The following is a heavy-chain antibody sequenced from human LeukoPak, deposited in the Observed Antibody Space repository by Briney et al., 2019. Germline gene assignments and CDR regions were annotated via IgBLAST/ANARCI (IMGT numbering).Heavy chain of an antibody. CDR1: GFTFSNYW. CDR3: VRGCSSTSCYPFDF. D-gene: IGHD2-2*01. Sequence: HPGGSLRLSCAASGFTFSNYWMHWFRQAPGKGLVWVSRINYDGSTNYADSVKGRFTISRDNARNTLYMQMNSLRAEDTAVYYCVRGCSSTSCYPFDFWGQGTLVTVSS. V-gene: IGHV3-74*01. J-gene: IGHJ4*02. CDR2: INYDGST.